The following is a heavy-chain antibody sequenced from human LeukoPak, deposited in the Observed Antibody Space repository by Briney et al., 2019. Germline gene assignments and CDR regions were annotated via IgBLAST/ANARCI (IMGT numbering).Heavy chain of an antibody. J-gene: IGHJ3*01. V-gene: IGHV3-48*04. CDR2: ITSSSSIM. CDR3: ASGLLTYCGGDCF. CDR1: GFTFSSFS. D-gene: IGHD2-21*02. Sequence: GGSLRLSCAASGFTFSSFSMTWVRQAPGKGLEWVSYITSSSSIMSYADSVKGRFTISRDNAKNSLYLQMTSLRAEDTAVYYCASGLLTYCGGDCFWGQGTMVTVSS.